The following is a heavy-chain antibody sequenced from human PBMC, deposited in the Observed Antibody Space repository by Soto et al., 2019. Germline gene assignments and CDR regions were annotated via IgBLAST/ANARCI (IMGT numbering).Heavy chain of an antibody. CDR1: GGSTSTYY. J-gene: IGHJ4*02. CDR3: AKPPDYNWNDY. V-gene: IGHV3-23*01. D-gene: IGHD1-20*01. Sequence: ETLPLTRTVSGGSTSTYYWRWIRQAPGKGLEWISAVSGSGGGTYYADSVKGRFTISRDNSKGQLYLQMNNLRAEDTAVYYCAKPPDYNWNDYWGQGTLVTVSS. CDR2: VSGSGGGT.